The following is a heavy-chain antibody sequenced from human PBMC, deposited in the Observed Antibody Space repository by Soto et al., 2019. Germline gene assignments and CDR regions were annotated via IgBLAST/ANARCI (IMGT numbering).Heavy chain of an antibody. V-gene: IGHV3-23*01. CDR2: ISGRGGST. D-gene: IGHD3-22*01. Sequence: VSLRLSCTAPGFTLSNYAMSWVRQAPDKGLEWVSAISGRGGSTYYADSVKGRFTISRDNSKNTLYLQMNSLRAEDTAVYYCAKRGIVVVIKRDYYYGMDVWGQGTTVTVFS. CDR1: GFTLSNYA. CDR3: AKRGIVVVIKRDYYYGMDV. J-gene: IGHJ6*02.